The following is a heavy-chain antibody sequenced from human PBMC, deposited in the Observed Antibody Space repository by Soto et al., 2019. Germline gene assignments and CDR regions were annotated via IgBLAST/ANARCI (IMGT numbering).Heavy chain of an antibody. V-gene: IGHV4-31*09. CDR3: ERGRYFDS. CDR1: GCSISSGTYH. CDR2: IYHSGST. Sequence: TLCLTCTVSGCSISSGTYHCSWIRHHPGKGLEWIGYIYHSGSTYYNPSLQSRVTISVDKSKNQFSLKLRSLTAADTAVYYCERGRYFDSWGQGTLVTVSS. D-gene: IGHD1-1*01. J-gene: IGHJ4*02.